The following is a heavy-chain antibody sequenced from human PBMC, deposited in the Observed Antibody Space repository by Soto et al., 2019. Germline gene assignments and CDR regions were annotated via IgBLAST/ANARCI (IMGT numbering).Heavy chain of an antibody. Sequence: GGSLRLSCAASGFTFSSYAMSWVRQAPGKGLEWVAAISGSDGSTYYADSVKGRFTISRDNSKNTLYLQMNSPRAEDTAVYYCAKDGILGKAFDFWGQGTMVTVSS. CDR1: GFTFSSYA. V-gene: IGHV3-23*01. J-gene: IGHJ4*02. D-gene: IGHD7-27*01. CDR2: ISGSDGST. CDR3: AKDGILGKAFDF.